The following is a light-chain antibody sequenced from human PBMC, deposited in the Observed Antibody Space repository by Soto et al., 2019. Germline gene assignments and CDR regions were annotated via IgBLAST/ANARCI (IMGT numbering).Light chain of an antibody. CDR3: SSYTSSSTYV. V-gene: IGLV2-14*01. Sequence: QAVVTQPASVSGSPGQSITISCTGTGSDVGGYNYVSWYQQHPGKAPKLMIYEVSNRPSGVSNRFSGSKSGNTASLTISGLQAEDEADYYCSSYTSSSTYVFGTGTKVTVL. CDR2: EVS. J-gene: IGLJ1*01. CDR1: GSDVGGYNY.